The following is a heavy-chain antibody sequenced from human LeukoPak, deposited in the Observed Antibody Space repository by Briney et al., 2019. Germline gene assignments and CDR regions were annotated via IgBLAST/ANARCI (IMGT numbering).Heavy chain of an antibody. CDR1: GFTFSSYS. V-gene: IGHV3-30*18. Sequence: GGSLRLSCAASGFTFSSYSMNWVRQAPGKGLEWVAVISYDGSNKYYADSVKGRFTISRDNSKNTLYLQMNSLRAEDTAVYYCAKGRMYYYDSSGYYYDDYWGQGTLVTVSS. CDR2: ISYDGSNK. D-gene: IGHD3-22*01. J-gene: IGHJ4*02. CDR3: AKGRMYYYDSSGYYYDDY.